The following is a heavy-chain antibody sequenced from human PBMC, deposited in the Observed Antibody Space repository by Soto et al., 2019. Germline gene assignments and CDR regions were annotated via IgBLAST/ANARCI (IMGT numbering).Heavy chain of an antibody. CDR2: IIPFIGVG. CDR1: GGTFSSYT. D-gene: IGHD3-10*01. Sequence: QVQLVQSGPEVKKPGSSVKVSCKASGGTFSSYTISWVRQAPGQGLEWMGRIIPFIGVGNYAQKFQGRATITAAKSTSTFYMDLSSLRSEDTAVYYCARDGGFGEFDPWGQGTLVTVSS. CDR3: ARDGGFGEFDP. V-gene: IGHV1-69*08. J-gene: IGHJ5*02.